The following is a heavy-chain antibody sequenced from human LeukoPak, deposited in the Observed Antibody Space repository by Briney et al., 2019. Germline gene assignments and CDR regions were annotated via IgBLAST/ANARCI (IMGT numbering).Heavy chain of an antibody. J-gene: IGHJ4*02. D-gene: IGHD6-6*01. CDR1: GYTFTSYG. CDR2: ISAYNGNT. V-gene: IGHV1-18*01. CDR3: ARAPQIAARDPFDY. Sequence: GASVKVSCKASGYTFTSYGISWVRQAPGQGLEWMGWISAYNGNTNYAQKLQGRVTMTTDTSTSTAYMELRSLRSDDTAVYYCARAPQIAARDPFDYWGQGTLVTVSS.